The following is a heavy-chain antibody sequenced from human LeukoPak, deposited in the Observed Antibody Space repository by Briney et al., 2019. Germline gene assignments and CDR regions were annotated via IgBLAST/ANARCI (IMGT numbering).Heavy chain of an antibody. CDR2: IQYDRTNG. D-gene: IGHD2-8*01. Sequence: GGSLRLSCAASAFTFSSYGMHWVRQAPGKGLEWVAYIQYDRTNGQYAHSVRGRFRISRDNSKNILYLQMNSLRTEDTAVYYCAKDRCSNGIGCYYYYMDVWGKGTTVTISS. J-gene: IGHJ6*03. CDR1: AFTFSSYG. CDR3: AKDRCSNGIGCYYYYMDV. V-gene: IGHV3-30*02.